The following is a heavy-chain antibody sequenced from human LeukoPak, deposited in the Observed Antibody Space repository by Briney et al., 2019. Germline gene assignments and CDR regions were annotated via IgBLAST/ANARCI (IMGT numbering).Heavy chain of an antibody. CDR3: ASRLTYDSRAYYCLDY. CDR2: IFPGDSDT. J-gene: IGHJ4*02. Sequence: PGESLKISCKGSGYSFTSYWIGWVRQKPGKGLEWMGIIFPGDSDTRYSPSFQGQVTISADKSISTAYLQWSSLKASDTAMYYCASRLTYDSRAYYCLDYWGQGTLVTVSS. V-gene: IGHV5-51*01. CDR1: GYSFTSYW. D-gene: IGHD3-22*01.